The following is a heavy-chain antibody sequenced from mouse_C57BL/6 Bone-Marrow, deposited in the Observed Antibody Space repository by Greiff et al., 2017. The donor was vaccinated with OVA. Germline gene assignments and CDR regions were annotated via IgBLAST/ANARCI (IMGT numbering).Heavy chain of an antibody. CDR3: ASAVFAY. CDR2: IDPSDSYT. Sequence: VQLQQPGAELVKPGASVKLSCKASGYTFTSYWMQWVKQRPGQGLEWIGEIDPSDSYTNYKQKFKGKATLTVDTSSSTAYMQLSSLTSEDSAVYYCASAVFAYWGQGTLVTVSA. J-gene: IGHJ3*01. CDR1: GYTFTSYW. V-gene: IGHV1-50*01.